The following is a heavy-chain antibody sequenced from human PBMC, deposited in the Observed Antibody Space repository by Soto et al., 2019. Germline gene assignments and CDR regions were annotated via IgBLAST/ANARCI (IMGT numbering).Heavy chain of an antibody. CDR2: ISGSGGST. D-gene: IGHD6-19*01. CDR3: AKERAVAV. Sequence: EVQLLESGGGLVQPGGSLRLSCAASGFTFSSYTMNWVRQAPGKGLGWVSSISGSGGSTYYADSVKGRFTISRDNSKNTLYLQMSSLRAEDTAVYYCAKERAVAVWGQGTLVTVSS. J-gene: IGHJ4*02. CDR1: GFTFSSYT. V-gene: IGHV3-23*01.